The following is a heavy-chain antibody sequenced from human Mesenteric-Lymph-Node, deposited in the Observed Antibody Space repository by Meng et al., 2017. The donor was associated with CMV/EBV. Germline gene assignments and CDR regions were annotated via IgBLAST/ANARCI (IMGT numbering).Heavy chain of an antibody. Sequence: GESLKISCKGSGYSFTTYWIGWVRQTPGKGLEWVRIIYPGDSDTGYSPSFQGQVTISADKSISTAYLQWSSLKAADTAMYYCARTYSYGLSDAFDIWGQGTMVTVSS. CDR1: GYSFTTYW. CDR3: ARTYSYGLSDAFDI. D-gene: IGHD5-18*01. J-gene: IGHJ3*02. CDR2: IYPGDSDT. V-gene: IGHV5-51*01.